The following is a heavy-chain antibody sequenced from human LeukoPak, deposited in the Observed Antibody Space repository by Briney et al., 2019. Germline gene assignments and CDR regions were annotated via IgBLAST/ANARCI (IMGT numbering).Heavy chain of an antibody. J-gene: IGHJ6*02. CDR2: IYYSGST. CDR1: GGSISSYY. Sequence: SETLSLTCAVYGGSISSYYWSWIRQPPGEGLEWIGYIYYSGSTNYNPSLKSRVTISVDTSKNQFSLKLSSVTAADTAVYYCARTPMITFGGLHYYHGMDVWGQGTTVTVSS. CDR3: ARTPMITFGGLHYYHGMDV. V-gene: IGHV4-59*08. D-gene: IGHD3-16*01.